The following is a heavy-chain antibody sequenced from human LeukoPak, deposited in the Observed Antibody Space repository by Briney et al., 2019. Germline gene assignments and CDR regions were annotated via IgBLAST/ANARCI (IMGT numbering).Heavy chain of an antibody. Sequence: PGGSLRLSCAASGFTFSSYGMHWVRQAPGKGLEWVSSIAITGDTHYLGSVKGRFTISRENAKNSLYLQMNSLRAGDTAVYYCTRGLTGGLDSWGQGTLVTVSS. CDR1: GFTFSSYG. CDR2: IAITGDT. J-gene: IGHJ5*01. V-gene: IGHV3-13*04. D-gene: IGHD1-26*01. CDR3: TRGLTGGLDS.